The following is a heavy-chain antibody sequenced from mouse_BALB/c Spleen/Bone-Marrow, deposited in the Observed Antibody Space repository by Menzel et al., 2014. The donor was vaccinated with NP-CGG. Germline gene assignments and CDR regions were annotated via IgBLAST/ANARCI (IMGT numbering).Heavy chain of an antibody. D-gene: IGHD1-1*01. Sequence: QVQLKESGAELVKPGASVKLSCKASGYTFTSYWMHWVKQRPGQGLEWIGEINPSNGRTNYNEKFKTKATLTVDKSSNTAYMQLSRLTSEDSAVYYCARKGAYYEDYWGQGTTLTVSS. CDR2: INPSNGRT. J-gene: IGHJ2*01. CDR3: ARKGAYYEDY. CDR1: GYTFTSYW. V-gene: IGHV1S81*02.